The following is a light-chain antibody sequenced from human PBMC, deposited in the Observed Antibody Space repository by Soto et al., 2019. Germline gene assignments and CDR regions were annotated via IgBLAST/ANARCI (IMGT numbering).Light chain of an antibody. CDR2: DVS. V-gene: IGLV2-11*01. CDR1: RSDVGGYNY. CDR3: CSYAGSYTLV. J-gene: IGLJ2*01. Sequence: QSALTQPRSVSGSPGQSVTISCTGTRSDVGGYNYVSWYRQHPGKAPKLMIYDVSKRPSGVPDRFSGSKSGNTASLTISGLQAEDEAEYYCCSYAGSYTLVFGGGTKVTVL.